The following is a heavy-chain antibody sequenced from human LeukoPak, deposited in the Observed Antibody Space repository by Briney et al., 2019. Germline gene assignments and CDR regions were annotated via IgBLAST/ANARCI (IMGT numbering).Heavy chain of an antibody. Sequence: SETLSLTCTVSGGSISSYYWSWLRQPPGKGLEWIGYIYYSGSTYYNPSLKSRVTISVDTSKNQFSLKLSSVTAADTAFYYCARGGGCTNGVCYEYFQHWGQGTLVTVSS. CDR3: ARGGGCTNGVCYEYFQH. V-gene: IGHV4-30-4*08. CDR1: GGSISSYY. D-gene: IGHD2-8*01. J-gene: IGHJ1*01. CDR2: IYYSGST.